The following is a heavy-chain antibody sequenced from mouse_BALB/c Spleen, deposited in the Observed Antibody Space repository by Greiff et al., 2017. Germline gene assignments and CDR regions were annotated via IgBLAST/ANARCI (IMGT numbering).Heavy chain of an antibody. Sequence: EVMLVESGGGLVQPGGSLRLSCAPSGFTFRDFYMAWVRQPPGKRLEWIAASRNKANDYTTEYSASVKGRFLVSRDTSQSILYLQMNALRAEDTAIYYCARDVGTTVVGAMDYWGQGTSVTVSA. J-gene: IGHJ4*01. CDR3: ARDVGTTVVGAMDY. CDR2: SRNKANDYTT. V-gene: IGHV7-1*02. CDR1: GFTFRDFY. D-gene: IGHD1-1*01.